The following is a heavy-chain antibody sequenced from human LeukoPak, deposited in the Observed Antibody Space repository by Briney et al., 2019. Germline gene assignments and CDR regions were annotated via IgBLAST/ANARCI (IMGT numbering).Heavy chain of an antibody. Sequence: SETLSLTCTVSGGSINSYYWSWIRQPPGKGLEWIGYIYYIGSTNYNPSLKSRVTISVDTSKNQFSLKLSSVTAADTAAYYCARSRGYSYGTTFLDYWGQGTLVTVSS. V-gene: IGHV4-59*08. CDR3: ARSRGYSYGTTFLDY. CDR2: IYYIGST. J-gene: IGHJ4*02. CDR1: GGSINSYY. D-gene: IGHD5-18*01.